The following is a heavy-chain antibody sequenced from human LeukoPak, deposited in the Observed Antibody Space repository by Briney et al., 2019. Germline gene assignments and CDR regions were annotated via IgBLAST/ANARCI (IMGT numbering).Heavy chain of an antibody. V-gene: IGHV3-13*01. D-gene: IGHD6-19*01. J-gene: IGHJ4*02. Sequence: GGSLRLSCAASGFTFIDYVMHWVRQVIGKGLEWVSAIGNRGDTHYSGSVKGRFTISRENAESSLYLQMNSLRAEDTAVYYCARGGIQVSGIDEFDYWGQGTLVTVSS. CDR1: GFTFIDYV. CDR2: IGNRGDT. CDR3: ARGGIQVSGIDEFDY.